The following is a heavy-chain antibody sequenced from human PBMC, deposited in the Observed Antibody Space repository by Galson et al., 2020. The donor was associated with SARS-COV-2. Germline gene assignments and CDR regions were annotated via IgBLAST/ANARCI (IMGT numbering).Heavy chain of an antibody. Sequence: SVKVSCKASGGTFSSYSISWVRQAPGQGLEWMGGIIPLFGTANYAQNFQGRVTITADESTSTAYMELSSLRSEDTAVYYCARLPPYDSSGYSHYWYFDLWGRGTLVTVSS. CDR1: GGTFSSYS. CDR2: IIPLFGTA. D-gene: IGHD3-22*01. J-gene: IGHJ2*01. V-gene: IGHV1-69*13. CDR3: ARLPPYDSSGYSHYWYFDL.